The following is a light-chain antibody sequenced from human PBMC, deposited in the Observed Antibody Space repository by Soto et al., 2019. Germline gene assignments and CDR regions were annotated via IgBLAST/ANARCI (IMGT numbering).Light chain of an antibody. V-gene: IGKV1-5*01. J-gene: IGKJ2*01. CDR2: DAS. CDR1: QTTNTW. CDR3: QQYISYPYT. Sequence: DIQMTQFPSTLSASVGDRVTITCRASQTTNTWLAWYQQKPGTAPKLLIYDASSLEGGVPSRFSASGSGTEFTLTISGPQPGEPATYYCQQYISYPYTFGPGTKVEIK.